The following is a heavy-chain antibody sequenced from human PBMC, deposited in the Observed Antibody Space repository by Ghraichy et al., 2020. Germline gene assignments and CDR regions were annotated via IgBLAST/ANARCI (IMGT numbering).Heavy chain of an antibody. D-gene: IGHD4-23*01. V-gene: IGHV3-23*01. Sequence: GILNISCAASGFTFSSYAMSWVRQAPGKGLEWVSAISGSGTSTYYADSVKGRFTISRDNSKSTLYLQMDSLRAEDTAVFYCARETTVVTPPDYWGQGTLVTVSS. CDR3: ARETTVVTPPDY. J-gene: IGHJ4*02. CDR1: GFTFSSYA. CDR2: ISGSGTST.